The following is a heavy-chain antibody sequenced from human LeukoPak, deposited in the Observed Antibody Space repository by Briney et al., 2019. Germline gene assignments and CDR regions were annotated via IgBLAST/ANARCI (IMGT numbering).Heavy chain of an antibody. J-gene: IGHJ5*02. V-gene: IGHV4-30-4*01. CDR1: RGSINTGNYY. CDR2: IHYSGST. D-gene: IGHD2-8*01. Sequence: PSETLSLTCTVSRGSINTGNYYWSWIRQPPGKGLEWLGFIHYSGSTDYNPSLKSRVSISIDTSKNQFSLQLSSVTAADTAVYYCARTNRPRRLTVTRYWFDPWGQGTLVTVSS. CDR3: ARTNRPRRLTVTRYWFDP.